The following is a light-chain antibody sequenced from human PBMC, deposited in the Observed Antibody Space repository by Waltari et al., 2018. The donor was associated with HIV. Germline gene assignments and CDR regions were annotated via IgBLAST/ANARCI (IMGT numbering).Light chain of an antibody. J-gene: IGKJ2*01. CDR1: QGIRNA. CDR3: QPCRTYPRT. Sequence: AIQLTQSPSSRSASVGDRVSSTCRARQGIRNAFAWYQQKPGRPPQLLIYDASTLEGGVPSMFSGRVSGTDFNLTISNLQPEDSATYYCQPCRTYPRTFGQGPTLEI. V-gene: IGKV1-13*02. CDR2: DAS.